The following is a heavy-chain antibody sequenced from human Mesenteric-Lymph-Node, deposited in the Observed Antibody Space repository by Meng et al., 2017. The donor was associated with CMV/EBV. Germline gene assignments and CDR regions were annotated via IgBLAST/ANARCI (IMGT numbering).Heavy chain of an antibody. D-gene: IGHD2/OR15-2a*01. V-gene: IGHV3-49*04. CDR2: IGSKTYSGTT. J-gene: IGHJ4*02. CDR3: ARYYFATAYYFDY. Sequence: GESLKISCIVSGFTFGDYAMSWVRQAPGKGLEWVSFIGSKTYSGTTEYAASVKGRFAISRDDSKSIAYLQMDGLKTEDTAVYYCARYYFATAYYFDYWGQGTLVTVSS. CDR1: GFTFGDYA.